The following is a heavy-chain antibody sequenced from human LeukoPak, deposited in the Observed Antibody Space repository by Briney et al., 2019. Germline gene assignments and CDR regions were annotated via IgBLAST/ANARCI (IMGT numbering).Heavy chain of an antibody. CDR1: GYTFTSYG. J-gene: IGHJ4*02. D-gene: IGHD6-19*01. CDR3: ARDSSGWLTYFDY. Sequence: ASVKVSCRASGYTFTSYGTSWVRQAPGQGLEWMGWISAYNGNTNYAQKLQGRVTITTDTSTSTAYMELRSLRSDDTAVYYCARDSSGWLTYFDYWGQGTLVTVSS. CDR2: ISAYNGNT. V-gene: IGHV1-18*01.